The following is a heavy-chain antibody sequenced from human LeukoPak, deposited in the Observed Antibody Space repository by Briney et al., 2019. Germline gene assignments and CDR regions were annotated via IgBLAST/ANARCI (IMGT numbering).Heavy chain of an antibody. V-gene: IGHV4-38-2*02. D-gene: IGHD6-25*01. Sequence: PSETLSLTCTVSGYSISSGYYWGWIRQPPGKGLEWIGSIYHSGSTYYNPSLKSRVTISVDTSKNQFSLKLSSVTAADTAVYYCARVGGLNDYWGQGTLVTVSS. CDR1: GYSISSGYY. CDR2: IYHSGST. CDR3: ARVGGLNDY. J-gene: IGHJ4*02.